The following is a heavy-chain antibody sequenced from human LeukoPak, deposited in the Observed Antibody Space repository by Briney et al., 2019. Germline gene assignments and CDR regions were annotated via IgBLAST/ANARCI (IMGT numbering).Heavy chain of an antibody. CDR1: GFTFSSYW. D-gene: IGHD5-12*01. Sequence: PGGSLRLSCAASGFTFSSYWMHWVRQAPVKGLVWVSRINSDGSRTSYADSVKGRFTISRDNARNSLYLQMNSLRAEDTAVYYCARGSQRVASQDNWFDPWGQGTLVTVSS. CDR2: INSDGSRT. CDR3: ARGSQRVASQDNWFDP. V-gene: IGHV3-74*01. J-gene: IGHJ5*02.